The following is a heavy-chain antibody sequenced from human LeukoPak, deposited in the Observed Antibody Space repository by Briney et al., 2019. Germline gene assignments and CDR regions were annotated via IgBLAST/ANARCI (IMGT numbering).Heavy chain of an antibody. CDR3: ARGRITMVRGVIIEGHWFDP. CDR1: GGSISSGGYY. CDR2: IYYSGST. J-gene: IGHJ5*02. V-gene: IGHV4-31*03. D-gene: IGHD3-10*01. Sequence: SETLSLTCTVSGGSISSGGYYWSWIRQHPGKGLEWIGYIYYSGSTYYNPSLKSRVTISVDTSKNQFSLKLSSVTAADTAVYYCARGRITMVRGVIIEGHWFDPWGQGTLVTVSS.